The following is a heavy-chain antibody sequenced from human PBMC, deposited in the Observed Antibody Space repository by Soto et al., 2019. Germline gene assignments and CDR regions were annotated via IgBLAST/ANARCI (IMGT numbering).Heavy chain of an antibody. V-gene: IGHV1-46*01. J-gene: IGHJ6*02. CDR1: GYTFTSYY. CDR3: ARGGPVAGTYYYYYGMDV. CDR2: INPSGGST. Sequence: ASVKVSCKASGYTFTSYYMHWVRQAPGQWLEWMGIINPSGGSTSYAQKFQGRVTMTRDTSTSTVYMELSSLRSEDTAVYYCARGGPVAGTYYYYYGMDVWGQGTTVTVSS. D-gene: IGHD6-19*01.